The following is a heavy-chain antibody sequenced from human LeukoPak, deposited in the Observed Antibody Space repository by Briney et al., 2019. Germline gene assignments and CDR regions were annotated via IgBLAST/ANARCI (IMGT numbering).Heavy chain of an antibody. CDR3: ARVTANNGYARDAFDI. V-gene: IGHV3-21*01. D-gene: IGHD5-12*01. Sequence: GGSLSLSCAASGFTFSSYSMNWVRQAPGKGLEWVSSISSSSSYIYYADSVKGRFTISRDNAKNSLYLQMNSLRAEDTAVYYCARVTANNGYARDAFDIWGQGTMVTVSS. CDR1: GFTFSSYS. J-gene: IGHJ3*02. CDR2: ISSSSSYI.